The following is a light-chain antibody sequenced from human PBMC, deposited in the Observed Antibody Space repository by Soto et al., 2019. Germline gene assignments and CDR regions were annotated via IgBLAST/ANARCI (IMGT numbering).Light chain of an antibody. Sequence: QSVLTQPPSVSGAPGQRVTISCTGSSSNIGAGYHVHWYQQLPGTAPKLLIYGNNNRPSGVPDRFSGSKSGTSASLAITGLQAEDEADSYCQSYDSSLSGSVFGGGTTLTVL. CDR2: GNN. CDR3: QSYDSSLSGSV. J-gene: IGLJ3*02. CDR1: SSNIGAGYH. V-gene: IGLV1-40*01.